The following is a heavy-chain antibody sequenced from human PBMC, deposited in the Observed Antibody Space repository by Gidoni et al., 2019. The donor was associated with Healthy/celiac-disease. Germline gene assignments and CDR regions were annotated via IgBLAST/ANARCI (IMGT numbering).Heavy chain of an antibody. CDR3: ASSSSSPDLFDY. CDR2: IYYSGST. Sequence: QLQLQESGPGLVKPSETLSLTCPVSGGSISSSSYYWGWIRQPPGKGLEWIGSIYYSGSTYYNQSLKSRVTISVDTSKNQFSLKLSSVTAADTAVYYCASSSSSPDLFDYWGQGTLVTVSS. V-gene: IGHV4-39*01. D-gene: IGHD6-6*01. CDR1: GGSISSSSYY. J-gene: IGHJ4*02.